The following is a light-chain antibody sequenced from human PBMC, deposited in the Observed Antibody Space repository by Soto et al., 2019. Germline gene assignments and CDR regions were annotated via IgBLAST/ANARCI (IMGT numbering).Light chain of an antibody. Sequence: DIQLTQSPSFLSASVGDRVTITCRASQGISSYLAWYQQKPGKAPKLLIYAASTLQSGVPSRFSGSGSGTEFPLTISSLQPEDFATYYCEQLNSYLPQLTFGGGTKVDIK. CDR2: AAS. V-gene: IGKV1-9*01. J-gene: IGKJ4*01. CDR1: QGISSY. CDR3: EQLNSYLPQLT.